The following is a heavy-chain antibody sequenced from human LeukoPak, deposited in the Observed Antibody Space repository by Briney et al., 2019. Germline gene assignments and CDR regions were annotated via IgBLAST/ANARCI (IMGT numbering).Heavy chain of an antibody. J-gene: IGHJ4*02. Sequence: ASVKVSCKASGYTFTGYYMHRVRQAPGQGLEWMGWINPNSGGTNYAQKFQGRVTMTRDTSISTAYMELSRLRSDDTAVYYCASLSDCSGGSCLSDYWGQGTLVTVSS. V-gene: IGHV1-2*02. CDR1: GYTFTGYY. CDR2: INPNSGGT. D-gene: IGHD2-15*01. CDR3: ASLSDCSGGSCLSDY.